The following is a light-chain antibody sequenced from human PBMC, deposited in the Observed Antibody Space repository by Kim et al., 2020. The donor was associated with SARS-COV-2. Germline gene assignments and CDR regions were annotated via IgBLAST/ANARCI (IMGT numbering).Light chain of an antibody. J-gene: IGKJ2*01. CDR3: HQYDKSPQT. V-gene: IGKV3-20*01. CDR2: GAS. CDR1: PSLTNNY. Sequence: EIVLTQSPGSLSLSPGERATLSCRASPSLTNNYLAWYQMKPGQPPILLIYGASNRVAGVPDRFSGSGSGADFTLTISRLEPEDFAVYYCHQYDKSPQTFGLGTKLEV.